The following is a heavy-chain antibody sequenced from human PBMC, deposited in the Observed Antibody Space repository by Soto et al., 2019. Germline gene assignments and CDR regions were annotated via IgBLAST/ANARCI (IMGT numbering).Heavy chain of an antibody. J-gene: IGHJ5*02. CDR1: GASITQYY. CDR3: ARQITIFGVDSDWFDP. CDR2: VSSTGST. Sequence: LSLTCTVSGASITQYYWNWIRQSPGKGLEWIVSVSSTGSTVYNPSLTSRVTVSLDTSKNQFSLTLNSVTAADTAVYHCARQITIFGVDSDWFDPWGQGTLVTVSS. D-gene: IGHD3-3*01. V-gene: IGHV4-59*01.